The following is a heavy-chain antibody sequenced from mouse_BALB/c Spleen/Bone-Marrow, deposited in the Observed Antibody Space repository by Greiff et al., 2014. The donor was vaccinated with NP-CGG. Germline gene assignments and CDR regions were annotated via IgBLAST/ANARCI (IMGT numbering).Heavy chain of an antibody. J-gene: IGHJ1*01. CDR1: GFSLTSYG. V-gene: IGHV2-9*02. CDR2: IWSSGST. D-gene: IGHD1-1*01. Sequence: VMLVESGPGLVAPSQSLSINCTVSGFSLTSYGVHWVRQPPGEGLEWLGVIWSSGSTNYNSTLMSRLSITKDNSKSQVFLKMNSLQTDDTAMYYCARDRYYYGSPYWYFDVWGAGTTVTVSS. CDR3: ARDRYYYGSPYWYFDV.